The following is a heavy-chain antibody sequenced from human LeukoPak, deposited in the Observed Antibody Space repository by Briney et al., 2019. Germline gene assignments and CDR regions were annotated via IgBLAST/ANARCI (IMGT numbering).Heavy chain of an antibody. J-gene: IGHJ4*02. CDR1: AFTFNSYS. CDR3: ARGPPYIVSTRGGGYDY. V-gene: IGHV3-21*01. CDR2: ISSASTYI. Sequence: GGSLRLSCAASAFTFNSYSMNWVRQAPGKGLEWVSSISSASTYIYYADSVKGRFTSSRDNAKNSLYLQMNSLRAEDTAVYYCARGPPYIVSTRGGGYDYWGQGTLATVSS. D-gene: IGHD5/OR15-5a*01.